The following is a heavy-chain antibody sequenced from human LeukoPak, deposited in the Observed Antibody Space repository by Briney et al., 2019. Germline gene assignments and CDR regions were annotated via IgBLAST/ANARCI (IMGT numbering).Heavy chain of an antibody. J-gene: IGHJ6*03. CDR2: ITSSSSRT. CDR3: ARDPYSGGYGAYYYYYMDV. V-gene: IGHV3-21*01. Sequence: GGSLRLSCSASGFIFSTYNMNWVRQAPGKALEWVSSITSSSSRTFYADSVKGRYTIFRDNAKNSLYLQMDSLRAEDTAVYYCARDPYSGGYGAYYYYYMDVWGKGTTVTVSS. D-gene: IGHD1-26*01. CDR1: GFIFSTYN.